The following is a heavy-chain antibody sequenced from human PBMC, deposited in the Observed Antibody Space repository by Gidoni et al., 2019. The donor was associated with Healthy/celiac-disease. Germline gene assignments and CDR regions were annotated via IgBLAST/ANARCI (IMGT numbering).Heavy chain of an antibody. V-gene: IGHV3-30*18. CDR3: AKGLAAAGYSFCDY. Sequence: QVQLVESGGGVVQPGRSLRLSCAASGCTFSSYGMHWVRQAPGKGLEWVAVISDDGSNKYYADSVKGRFTISRDNSKNTLYLQMNSLRAEDTAVYYCAKGLAAAGYSFCDYWGQGTLVTVSS. CDR2: ISDDGSNK. CDR1: GCTFSSYG. J-gene: IGHJ4*02. D-gene: IGHD6-13*01.